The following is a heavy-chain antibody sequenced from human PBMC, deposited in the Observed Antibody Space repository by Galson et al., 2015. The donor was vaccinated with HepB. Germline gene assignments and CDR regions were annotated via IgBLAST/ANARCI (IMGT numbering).Heavy chain of an antibody. CDR2: MNPNSGNT. V-gene: IGHV1-8*01. CDR1: GYTFTSYD. D-gene: IGHD5-12*01. Sequence: SVKVSCKASGYTFTSYDINWVRQATGQGLEWMGWMNPNSGNTGYAQKFQGRVTMTRNTSISTAYMELSSLRSEDTAVYYCARGVIDIVATIQFDIWGQGTMVTVSS. J-gene: IGHJ3*02. CDR3: ARGVIDIVATIQFDI.